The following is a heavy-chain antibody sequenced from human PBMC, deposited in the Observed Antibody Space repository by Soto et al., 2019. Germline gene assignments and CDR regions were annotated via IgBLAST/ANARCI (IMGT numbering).Heavy chain of an antibody. D-gene: IGHD3-16*01. CDR1: GFTFSNAW. CDR3: TTDVNQRVRGWPYYLYYFDY. J-gene: IGHJ4*02. V-gene: IGHV3-15*07. CDR2: IKSKTDGGTT. Sequence: GGSLRLSCAASGFTFSNAWMNWVRQAPGKGLEWVGRIKSKTDGGTTDYTVHVKDRFTISRDDSKNTLYLQMNSLKTEDTAVYYCTTDVNQRVRGWPYYLYYFDYWGKGTLVTVSS.